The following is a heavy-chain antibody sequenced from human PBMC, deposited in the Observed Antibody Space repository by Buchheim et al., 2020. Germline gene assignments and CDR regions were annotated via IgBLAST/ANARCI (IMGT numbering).Heavy chain of an antibody. CDR2: VYYSGNT. V-gene: IGHV4-39*01. J-gene: IGHJ4*02. D-gene: IGHD3-10*01. Sequence: QLQLQESGPGLVKPSGTLSLTCTISGGSVITSSYYWAWIRQPPGKGLEWIGSVYYSGNTYYNPSLNSRVTISVDTSKNQFSLILYSVTAANLAVYSCAIHSGEGVVIMTCIHYWAQ. CDR3: AIHSGEGVVIMTCIHY. CDR1: GGSVITSSYY.